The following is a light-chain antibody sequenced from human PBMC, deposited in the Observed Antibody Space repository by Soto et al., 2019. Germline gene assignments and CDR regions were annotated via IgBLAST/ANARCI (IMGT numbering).Light chain of an antibody. V-gene: IGLV1-40*01. CDR1: TSNIGAGYD. CDR2: GNT. Sequence: QSVLTQPPSVSGALGQRVTISCTGITSNIGAGYDVYWYQLLPGRAPKLLIYGNTNRPSGVPDRFFGSKSATSASLAITGLQAEDEAIYYCQSYDNTLSGPIYVFGTGTKVTVL. J-gene: IGLJ1*01. CDR3: QSYDNTLSGPIYV.